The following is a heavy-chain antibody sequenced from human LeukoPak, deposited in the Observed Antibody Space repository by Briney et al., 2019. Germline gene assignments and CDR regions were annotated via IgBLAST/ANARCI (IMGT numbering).Heavy chain of an antibody. CDR1: GGSISSYY. CDR3: ARETAAGHFDY. D-gene: IGHD6-13*01. Sequence: SETLSLTCTVSGGSISSYYWSWIRQPPGKGLEWIGYIYYSGSTNYNPSLKSRVTISVDTSKNQFSLKLSSETAADTAVYYCARETAAGHFDYWGQGTLVTVSS. CDR2: IYYSGST. V-gene: IGHV4-59*01. J-gene: IGHJ4*02.